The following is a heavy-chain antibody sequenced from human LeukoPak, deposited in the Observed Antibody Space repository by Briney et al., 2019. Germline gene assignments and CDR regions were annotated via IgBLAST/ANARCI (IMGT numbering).Heavy chain of an antibody. J-gene: IGHJ3*01. Sequence: GESQKISCKGSGYSFTSYWISWVRQMPGKGLEWMGRIDPSDSYTNYSPSFQGHVTISADKSISTAYLQWSSLKASDTAMYYCARPHSGSYYGSAFDVWGQGTMVTVSS. D-gene: IGHD1-26*01. CDR1: GYSFTSYW. CDR2: IDPSDSYT. V-gene: IGHV5-10-1*01. CDR3: ARPHSGSYYGSAFDV.